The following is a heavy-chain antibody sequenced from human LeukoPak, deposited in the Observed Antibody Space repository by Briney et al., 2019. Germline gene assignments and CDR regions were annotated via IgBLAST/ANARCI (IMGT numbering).Heavy chain of an antibody. V-gene: IGHV3-15*01. J-gene: IGHJ4*02. CDR2: IKSRPDGGTT. D-gene: IGHD5-12*01. Sequence: GGSLRLSCAASGFTFTNAWMDWVRQAPGKGLEWVGRIKSRPDGGTTDYAASVKGRFTITTDDSKNTLYLHMNSLKTEDTAVYYCITVYDSVANWGQGTLVTVSS. CDR3: ITVYDSVAN. CDR1: GFTFTNAW.